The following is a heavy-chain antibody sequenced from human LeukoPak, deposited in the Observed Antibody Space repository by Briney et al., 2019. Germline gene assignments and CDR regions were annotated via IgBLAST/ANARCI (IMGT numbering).Heavy chain of an antibody. Sequence: SETLSFTCTVSGGSISSGGYYWSWIRQHPGKGLEWIGYIYYSGSTNYNPSLKSRVTISVDTSKNQFSLKLSSVTAADTAVYYCARALQPGVYAFDIWGQGTMVTVSS. CDR2: IYYSGST. D-gene: IGHD6-13*01. V-gene: IGHV4-61*08. J-gene: IGHJ3*02. CDR3: ARALQPGVYAFDI. CDR1: GGSISSGGYY.